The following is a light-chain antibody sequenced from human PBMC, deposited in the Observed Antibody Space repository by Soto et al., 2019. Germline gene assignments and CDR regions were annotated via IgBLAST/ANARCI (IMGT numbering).Light chain of an antibody. CDR3: QQSYSTPRT. CDR1: QSISSN. CDR2: AAS. V-gene: IGKV1-39*01. J-gene: IGKJ1*01. Sequence: DIQMTQSPSSLSASVGDRVTITCRASQSISSNLNWYQQRPGKVPKVLIYAASSLQSGVPSRFSGSGAGTDFTLTISSLQPEDFATYYCQQSYSTPRTFGQGTKVDIK.